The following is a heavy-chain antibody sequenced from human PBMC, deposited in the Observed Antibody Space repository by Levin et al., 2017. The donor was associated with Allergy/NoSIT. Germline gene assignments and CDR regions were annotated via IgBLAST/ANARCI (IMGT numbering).Heavy chain of an antibody. CDR3: ASYDFWSGTFDY. V-gene: IGHV3-64*01. CDR1: GFTFSSYA. D-gene: IGHD3-3*01. J-gene: IGHJ4*02. Sequence: GGSLRLSCAASGFTFSSYAMHWVRQAPGKGLEYVSAISSNGGSTYYANSVKGRFTISRDNSKNTLYLQMGSLRAEDMAVYYCASYDFWSGTFDYWGQGTLVTVSS. CDR2: ISSNGGST.